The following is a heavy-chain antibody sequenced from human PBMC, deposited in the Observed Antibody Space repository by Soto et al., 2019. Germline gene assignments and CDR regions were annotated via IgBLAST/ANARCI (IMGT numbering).Heavy chain of an antibody. V-gene: IGHV3-23*01. CDR2: ISSGGGSP. J-gene: IGHJ4*02. Sequence: LRLSCAASGFTFSSYAMSWVRQAPGKGLEWVSGISSGGGSPYNADSVKGRFSISRDNSKNTLYLQMNSLRAEDTAVYYCAKGGGRIVPRHFDNWGQGILVTVSS. CDR1: GFTFSSYA. CDR3: AKGGGRIVPRHFDN. D-gene: IGHD1-26*01.